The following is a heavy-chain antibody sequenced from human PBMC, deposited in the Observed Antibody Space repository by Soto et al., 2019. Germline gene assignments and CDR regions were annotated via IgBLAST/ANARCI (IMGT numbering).Heavy chain of an antibody. CDR2: IWYDGSNK. CDR1: GFTFSSYG. CDR3: ATDIWGSYRFDY. V-gene: IGHV3-33*01. J-gene: IGHJ4*02. Sequence: GGSLRLSCAASGFTFSSYGMHWVRQAPGKGLEWVAVIWYDGSNKYYADSVKGRFTISRDNSKNTLYLQMNSLRAEDTAVYYCATDIWGSYRFDYWGQGTLVTVSS. D-gene: IGHD3-16*02.